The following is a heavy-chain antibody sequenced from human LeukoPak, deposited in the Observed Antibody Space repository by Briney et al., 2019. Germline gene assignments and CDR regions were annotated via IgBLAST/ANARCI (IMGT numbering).Heavy chain of an antibody. J-gene: IGHJ4*02. CDR1: GFTFDDYA. Sequence: PGGSLRLSCAASGFTFDDYAMHWVRHAPGKGLEWVSGISWNSGSIGYADSVKGRFTISRDNAKNSLYLQMNSLRAEDTALYYCAKDSGRNWGQGTLVTVSS. CDR3: AKDSGRN. CDR2: ISWNSGSI. D-gene: IGHD3-10*01. V-gene: IGHV3-9*01.